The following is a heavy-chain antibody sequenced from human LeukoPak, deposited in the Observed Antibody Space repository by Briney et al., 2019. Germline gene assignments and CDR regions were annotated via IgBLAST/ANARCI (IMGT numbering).Heavy chain of an antibody. CDR1: GYTFTYYY. CDR3: ARNFDDSGSLGYY. D-gene: IGHD3-10*01. J-gene: IGHJ4*02. Sequence: ASVNVSCKASGYTFTYYYIHWVRQAPGQGLEWMGWINPDSGGTNYAQKFQGRVTMTSDPSISTAYMELSRLRSDDTAVYYCARNFDDSGSLGYYWGQGTLVTVSS. CDR2: INPDSGGT. V-gene: IGHV1-2*02.